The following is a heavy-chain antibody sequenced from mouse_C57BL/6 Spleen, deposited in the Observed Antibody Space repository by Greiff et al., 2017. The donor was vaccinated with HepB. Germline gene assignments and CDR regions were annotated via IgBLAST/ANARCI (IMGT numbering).Heavy chain of an antibody. Sequence: EVKLVESGGGLVKPGGSLKLSCAASGFTFSSYTMSWVRQTPEKRLEWVATISGGGGHTYYPDSVKGRFTISRDNAKNTLYLQMSSLTSADTALYYCASGAYYSNYGGYFDYWGQGTTLTVSS. CDR2: ISGGGGHT. D-gene: IGHD2-5*01. V-gene: IGHV5-9*01. CDR1: GFTFSSYT. J-gene: IGHJ2*01. CDR3: ASGAYYSNYGGYFDY.